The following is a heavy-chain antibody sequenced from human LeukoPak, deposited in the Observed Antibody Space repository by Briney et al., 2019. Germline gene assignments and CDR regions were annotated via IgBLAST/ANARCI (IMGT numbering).Heavy chain of an antibody. Sequence: PSETLSLTCTVSGGSISSYYWIWIRQPAGKGLEWIGRIYTSGSTHYNPSLKSRVTMSVDTSKNQFSLKLRSVTAADTAVYYCAREGDSSGYPGIIDYWGQGPLVTVSS. CDR1: GGSISSYY. J-gene: IGHJ4*02. CDR3: AREGDSSGYPGIIDY. V-gene: IGHV4-4*07. CDR2: IYTSGST. D-gene: IGHD3-22*01.